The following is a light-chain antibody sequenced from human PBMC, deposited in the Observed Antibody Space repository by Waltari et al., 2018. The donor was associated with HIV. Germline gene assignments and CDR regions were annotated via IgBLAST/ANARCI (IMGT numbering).Light chain of an antibody. CDR2: DTS. Sequence: EIVLTQSPATLSLSPGERATLSCGASQNINNNCLAWYQQKPGLAPRLLIYDTSNRATDIPDRFTGSGSGTDFTLTISRLEPEDFAVYYCQHYSNTPWTFGQGTKVEVK. CDR3: QHYSNTPWT. V-gene: IGKV3D-20*01. CDR1: QNINNNC. J-gene: IGKJ1*01.